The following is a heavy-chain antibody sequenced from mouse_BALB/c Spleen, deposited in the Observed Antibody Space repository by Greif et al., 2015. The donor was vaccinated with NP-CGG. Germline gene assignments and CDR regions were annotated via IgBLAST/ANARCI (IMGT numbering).Heavy chain of an antibody. CDR1: GFSLTSYG. Sequence: VKLMESGPGLVQPSQSLSITCTVSGFSLTSYGVHWVRQSPGKGLEWLGVIWRGGSTDYNAAFMSRLSITKDNSESXVFFKMNSLQADDTAIYYCAKNGGTYYGSSYNYAMDYWGQGTSVTVSS. CDR2: IWRGGST. J-gene: IGHJ4*01. D-gene: IGHD1-1*01. CDR3: AKNGGTYYGSSYNYAMDY. V-gene: IGHV2-5*01.